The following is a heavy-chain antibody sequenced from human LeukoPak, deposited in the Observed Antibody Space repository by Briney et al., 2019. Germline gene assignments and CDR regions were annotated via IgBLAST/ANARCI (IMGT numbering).Heavy chain of an antibody. V-gene: IGHV3-30*04. J-gene: IGHJ5*02. CDR3: ARAEGCCSGGSCDGSWFDP. CDR1: GFTFSSYA. Sequence: GGSLRLSCAASGFTFSSYAMHWVRQAPGKGLEWVAVISYDGSNKYYADSVKGRFTISRDNSKNTLYLQMNSLRAEDTAVYYCARAEGCCSGGSCDGSWFDPWGQGTLVTVSS. CDR2: ISYDGSNK. D-gene: IGHD2-15*01.